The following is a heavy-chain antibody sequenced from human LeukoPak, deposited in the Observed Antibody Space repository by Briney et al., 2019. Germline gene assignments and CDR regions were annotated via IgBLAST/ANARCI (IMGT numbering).Heavy chain of an antibody. CDR3: ARHRAIGVRGVPWVGPNWFDP. CDR1: GYSFTSYW. CDR2: IYPGDSDT. D-gene: IGHD3-10*01. J-gene: IGHJ5*02. V-gene: IGHV5-51*01. Sequence: GESLKISCEGSGYSFTSYWIGWVRRMPGKGLEWMGIIYPGDSDTRYSPSFQDQVTISADKSISTAYLQWSSLKASDTAMYYCARHRAIGVRGVPWVGPNWFDPWGQGTLVTVSS.